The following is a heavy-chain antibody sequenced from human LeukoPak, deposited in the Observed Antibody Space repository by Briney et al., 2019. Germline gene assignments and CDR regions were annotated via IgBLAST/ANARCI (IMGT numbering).Heavy chain of an antibody. J-gene: IGHJ5*02. CDR1: GDSFSGYF. D-gene: IGHD1-1*01. Sequence: ASVKVSCKASGDSFSGYFMHWVRQAPGQGLEWMGRNTPENGGTKYPQKFQGRVTLTRDTSMKTASMQLSGLRSDDTAIYYCSRDHGATGSTGFDPWGQGTLVIVSS. CDR2: NTPENGGT. CDR3: SRDHGATGSTGFDP. V-gene: IGHV1-2*06.